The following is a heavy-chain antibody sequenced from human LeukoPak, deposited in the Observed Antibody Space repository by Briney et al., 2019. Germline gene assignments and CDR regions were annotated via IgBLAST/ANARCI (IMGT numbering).Heavy chain of an antibody. J-gene: IGHJ4*02. CDR3: VKYLIVPTTQLLGDS. CDR1: GFTFKNYA. CDR2: IWKTGDAT. Sequence: PGGSLRLSCAVSGFTFKNYAMAWVRQPPGKGLEWVAGIWKTGDATAYSASVRGRFTVSRDNFLDTLVLDMNTLTAADAAVYYCVKYLIVPTTQLLGDSWGRGTLVTVSS. D-gene: IGHD4-11*01. V-gene: IGHV3-23*01.